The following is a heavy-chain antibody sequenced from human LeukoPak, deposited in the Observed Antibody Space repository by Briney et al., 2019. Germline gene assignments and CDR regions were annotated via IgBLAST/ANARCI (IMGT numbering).Heavy chain of an antibody. CDR2: ISPNNGNT. V-gene: IGHV1-18*01. Sequence: GASVKVSCKSSGYTFTIYGISWVRQAPGQGLEWMGWISPNNGNTNYAQNLQGRVTMTTDPSTSTAYMELRSLRSDDTAIYYCARWRGLGSQTPYYYYYMDVWGKGTTVTISS. CDR1: GYTFTIYG. CDR3: ARWRGLGSQTPYYYYYMDV. J-gene: IGHJ6*03. D-gene: IGHD3-10*01.